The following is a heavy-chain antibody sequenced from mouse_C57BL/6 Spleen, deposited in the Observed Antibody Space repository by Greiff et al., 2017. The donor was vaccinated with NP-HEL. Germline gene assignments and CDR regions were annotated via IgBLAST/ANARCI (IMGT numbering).Heavy chain of an antibody. CDR1: GFNIKNTY. CDR3: AQISHYYGSSSFAY. CDR2: IDPANGNT. Sequence: EVQRVESVAELVRPGASVKLSCTASGFNIKNTYMHWVKQRPEQGLEWIGRIDPANGNTKYAPKFQGKATITADTSSNTAYLQLSSLTSEDTAIYYCAQISHYYGSSSFAYWGQGTLVTVSA. V-gene: IGHV14-3*01. D-gene: IGHD1-1*01. J-gene: IGHJ3*01.